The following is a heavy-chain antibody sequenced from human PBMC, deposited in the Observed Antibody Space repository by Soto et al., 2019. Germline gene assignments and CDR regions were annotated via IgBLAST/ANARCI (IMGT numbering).Heavy chain of an antibody. J-gene: IGHJ4*02. CDR2: ISSDATYT. V-gene: IGHV3-21*06. CDR3: ATENYSSGRDY. Sequence: PGGSLRLSCTASGFAFGRASLSWVRQPPGKGLQWVSSISSDATYTHYADSLKGRFTVSRDNAKNSLYLQISNLRVEDTVLYYCATENYSSGRDYWGQGTLVTVSS. CDR1: GFAFGRAS. D-gene: IGHD3-10*01.